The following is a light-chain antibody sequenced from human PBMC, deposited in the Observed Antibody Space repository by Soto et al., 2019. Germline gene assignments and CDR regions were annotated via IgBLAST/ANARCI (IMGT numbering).Light chain of an antibody. CDR3: SSYTRSSTLV. V-gene: IGLV2-14*01. CDR1: SSDVGGYNY. Sequence: QSALTQPASVSGSPGQSITISCTGTSSDVGGYNYVSWYQQHPGKAPKLMIYDVSNLPSGVSSRFSGSKSGNTASLTISGLQAEDEADYYCSSYTRSSTLVFGTGTKVTVL. J-gene: IGLJ1*01. CDR2: DVS.